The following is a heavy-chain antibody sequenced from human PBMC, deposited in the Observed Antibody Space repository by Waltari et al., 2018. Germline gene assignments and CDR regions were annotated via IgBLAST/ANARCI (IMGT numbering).Heavy chain of an antibody. CDR3: AKGLHVLLWFGESRYYYGMDV. J-gene: IGHJ6*02. D-gene: IGHD3-10*01. Sequence: EVQLLESGGGLVQPGGSLRLSCTASGFTFSSYAMSWVRQAPGKGLEWVSAISGSGGSTYYADSVKGRFTISRDNSKNTLYLQMNSLRAEDTAVYYCAKGLHVLLWFGESRYYYGMDVWGQGTTVTVSS. V-gene: IGHV3-23*01. CDR1: GFTFSSYA. CDR2: ISGSGGST.